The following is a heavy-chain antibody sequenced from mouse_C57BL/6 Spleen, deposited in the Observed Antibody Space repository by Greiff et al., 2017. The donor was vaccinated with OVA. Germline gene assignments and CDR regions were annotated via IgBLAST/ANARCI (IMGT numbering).Heavy chain of an antibody. V-gene: IGHV5-12*01. CDR2: ISNGGGGT. CDR1: GFTFSDYY. Sequence: EVQLVESGGGLVQPGGSLKLSCAASGFTFSDYYMYWVRQTPKKRLEWVANISNGGGGTYYTDNVKGRFTISRDNAKNTLYLQRSRLKSEDTAMYYCATGTGYFDVWGTGTTVTVSS. CDR3: ATGTGYFDV. J-gene: IGHJ1*03. D-gene: IGHD4-1*01.